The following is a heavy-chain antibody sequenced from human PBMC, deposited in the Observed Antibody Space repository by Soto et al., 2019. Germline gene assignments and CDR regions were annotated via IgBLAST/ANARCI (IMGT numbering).Heavy chain of an antibody. CDR1: GFTFRNYA. CDR3: ARSRNGAVADSFDF. Sequence: GGSLRLSCAASGFTFRNYAIHWVRQAPGKGLEWVAVISRDGSHKYYLDSVKGRFTISRDNSKDTVNLLMNSLRDDDSAMYYCARSRNGAVADSFDFWGQGTLVTLSS. J-gene: IGHJ4*02. CDR2: ISRDGSHK. V-gene: IGHV3-30*04. D-gene: IGHD2-8*01.